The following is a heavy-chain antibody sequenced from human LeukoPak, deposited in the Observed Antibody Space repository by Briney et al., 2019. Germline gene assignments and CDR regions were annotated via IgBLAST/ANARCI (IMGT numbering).Heavy chain of an antibody. Sequence: SETLSLTCTVSGGSISSYYWSWIRQPPGKGLEWIGYIYYSGSTNYNPSLKSRVTISVDTSKNQFSLKLSSVTAADTAVYYCASGSYTGSFDYWGQGTLVTVSS. J-gene: IGHJ4*02. CDR1: GGSISSYY. CDR3: ASGSYTGSFDY. D-gene: IGHD5-12*01. CDR2: IYYSGST. V-gene: IGHV4-59*01.